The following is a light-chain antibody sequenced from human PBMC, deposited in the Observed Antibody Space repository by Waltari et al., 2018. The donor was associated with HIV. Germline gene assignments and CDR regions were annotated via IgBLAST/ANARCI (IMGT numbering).Light chain of an antibody. Sequence: EIVLTHSPATLSLSLGERATLSCRASPSVSSYLAWYQQKPGQAPSLPIYDASNRATGIPARFSGSGSGTDFTLTISSLEPEDFAVYYCQQRSNWPRGTFGQGTKVEIK. CDR3: QQRSNWPRGT. J-gene: IGKJ1*01. CDR1: PSVSSY. CDR2: DAS. V-gene: IGKV3-11*01.